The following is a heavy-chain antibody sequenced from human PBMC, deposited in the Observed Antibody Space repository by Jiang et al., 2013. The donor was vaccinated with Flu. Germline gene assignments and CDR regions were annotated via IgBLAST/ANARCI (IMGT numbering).Heavy chain of an antibody. J-gene: IGHJ4*02. Sequence: YWIGWVRQMPGKGLEWMGIIYPGDSDTRYSPSFQGQVTISADKSISTAYLQWSSLKASDTAMYYCARQEEYQLLLDYWGQGTLVTVSS. CDR3: ARQEEYQLLLDY. V-gene: IGHV5-51*01. D-gene: IGHD2-2*01. CDR1: YW. CDR2: IYPGDSDT.